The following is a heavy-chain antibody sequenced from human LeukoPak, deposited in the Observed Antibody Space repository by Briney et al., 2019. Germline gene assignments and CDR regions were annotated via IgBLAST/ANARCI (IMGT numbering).Heavy chain of an antibody. CDR3: AKDPFPSHDAFDI. V-gene: IGHV3-30*02. J-gene: IGHJ3*02. CDR1: GFTFSSYG. CDR2: IRYDGSNE. Sequence: GGSLRLSCAASGFTFSSYGMHWVRQAPGKGLEWVAFIRYDGSNEYYADSVKGRFTISRDNSKNTMYLQMNSLRAEDTAVYYCAKDPFPSHDAFDIWGQGTMVTVSS.